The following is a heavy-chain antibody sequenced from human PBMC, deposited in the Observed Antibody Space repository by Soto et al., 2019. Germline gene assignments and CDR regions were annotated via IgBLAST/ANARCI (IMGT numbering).Heavy chain of an antibody. V-gene: IGHV1-2*02. CDR1: GFTITDYY. J-gene: IGHJ6*02. CDR2: INPNSGGT. CDR3: ARDKGPRYYHYGMDV. Sequence: GASVKVSCKPYGFTITDYYIHWVRQAPGQGLEWMGWINPNSGGTNYAQKFQGRVTMTRDTSISTAYTEPSSAYMELSRLRSDDTAIYYCARDKGPRYYHYGMDVWGQGTTVTVSS.